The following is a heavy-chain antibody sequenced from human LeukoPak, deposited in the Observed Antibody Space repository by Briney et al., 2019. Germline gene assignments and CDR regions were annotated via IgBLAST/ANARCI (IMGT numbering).Heavy chain of an antibody. D-gene: IGHD6-6*01. J-gene: IGHJ4*02. CDR3: AKVRYSSSSFFDY. CDR1: GFTFSSYA. CDR2: ISGSGGST. Sequence: GGSLRLSCAASGFTFSSYAMSWVRQAPGKGLEWVSAISGSGGSTYYADSVKGRLTISRDNSKNTLYLQMNSLRAEDTAVYYCAKVRYSSSSFFDYWGQGTLVTVSS. V-gene: IGHV3-23*01.